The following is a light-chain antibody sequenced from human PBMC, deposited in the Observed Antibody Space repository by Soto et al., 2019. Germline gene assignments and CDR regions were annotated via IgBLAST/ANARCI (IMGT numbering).Light chain of an antibody. V-gene: IGKV3D-15*01. CDR1: QTVRDN. Sequence: EAGMTQSPATLSVSPGERAALSCRASQTVRDNLGWYQQKPGQPPRLLIYGATTRATGIPPRFSGSGSGTVFTRTVSSLPCEDFAVYYCKQYNNWPLTFGGGTKVEIK. J-gene: IGKJ4*01. CDR2: GAT. CDR3: KQYNNWPLT.